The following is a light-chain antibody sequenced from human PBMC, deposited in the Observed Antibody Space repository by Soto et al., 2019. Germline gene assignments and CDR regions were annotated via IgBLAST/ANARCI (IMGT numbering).Light chain of an antibody. CDR2: LGS. CDR1: QSLLNSNGYNY. Sequence: DIVMTQSPLSLPVTPGEPASISCRSSQSLLNSNGYNYFHWYLQKPGQSPQVVIYLGSNRASGVPDRFSGSGSGTDFTLKISTVEAEDVGVYYCMQTLQTPWTFGQGTKVELK. J-gene: IGKJ1*01. CDR3: MQTLQTPWT. V-gene: IGKV2-28*01.